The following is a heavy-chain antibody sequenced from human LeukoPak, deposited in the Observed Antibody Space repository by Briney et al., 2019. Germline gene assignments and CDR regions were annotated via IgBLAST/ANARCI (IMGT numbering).Heavy chain of an antibody. J-gene: IGHJ4*02. D-gene: IGHD6-13*01. CDR3: ATSYTSSWPEIDS. CDR1: GGPISSSSYC. Sequence: PSETLSLTCTVSGGPISSSSYCWGWIRQPPGKGLEWIGTIYYSGSTYYNPSLKSRVTISVDTSKNQCLLKLNSVTAADTAVYYCATSYTSSWPEIDSWGQGTRVTVSS. V-gene: IGHV4-39*01. CDR2: IYYSGST.